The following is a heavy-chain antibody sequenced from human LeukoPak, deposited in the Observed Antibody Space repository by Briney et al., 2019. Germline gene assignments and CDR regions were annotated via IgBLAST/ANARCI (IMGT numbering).Heavy chain of an antibody. CDR3: ARDASHTYYYYYYMDV. CDR1: GGSMSSYY. V-gene: IGHV4-59*12. Sequence: PSETLSLTCSVSGGSMSSYYWSWIRQPPGKGPEWIGYIHYSGSTNYNPSLKSRVTISVDTSKNQFSLKLSAVTAADTAVYYCARDASHTYYYYYYMDVWGKGTTVTVSS. CDR2: IHYSGST. D-gene: IGHD2-2*01. J-gene: IGHJ6*03.